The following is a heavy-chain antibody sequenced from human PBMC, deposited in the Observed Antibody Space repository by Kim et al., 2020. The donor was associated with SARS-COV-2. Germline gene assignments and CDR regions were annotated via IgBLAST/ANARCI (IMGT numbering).Heavy chain of an antibody. J-gene: IGHJ4*02. CDR1: GGSISSGSYY. V-gene: IGHV4-61*02. CDR2: IYTSGST. Sequence: SETLSLTCTVSGGSISSGSYYWSWIRQPAGKGLEWIGRIYTSGSTNYNPSLKSRVTISVDTSKNQFSLKLSSVTAADTAVYYCARDKLWFGEPTQTFDYWGQGTLVTVSS. D-gene: IGHD3-10*01. CDR3: ARDKLWFGEPTQTFDY.